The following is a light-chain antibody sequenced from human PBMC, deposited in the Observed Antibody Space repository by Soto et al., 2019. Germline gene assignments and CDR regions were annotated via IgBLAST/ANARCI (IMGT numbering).Light chain of an antibody. J-gene: IGKJ1*01. CDR2: KSS. CDR1: QSLVHSDGRTY. Sequence: DIVMTQTPLSSPVTLGQPASISCRSIQSLVHSDGRTYLSWLHQRPGKPPRLLIYKSSNRFSGVPDRFSGRGAGTDFILKISRVEADDVVLYCWLQATQTPWTFGQGTQVEIK. V-gene: IGKV2-24*01. CDR3: LQATQTPWT.